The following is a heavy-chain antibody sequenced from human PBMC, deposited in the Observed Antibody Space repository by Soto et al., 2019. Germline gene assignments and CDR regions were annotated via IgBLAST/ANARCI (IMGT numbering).Heavy chain of an antibody. CDR2: IYSAGST. V-gene: IGHV3-66*04. CDR1: GFIVSSSY. J-gene: IGHJ6*02. D-gene: IGHD2-15*01. CDR3: ARPRYPGRGYYGMDV. Sequence: PGGSLRLSCAASGFIVSSSYMSWVRQAPGKGLEWVAVIYSAGSTYYGDSVKGRFTIYRDSSKNTLYLQMDSLRAEDTAVYYCARPRYPGRGYYGMDVWGQGTTVTVSS.